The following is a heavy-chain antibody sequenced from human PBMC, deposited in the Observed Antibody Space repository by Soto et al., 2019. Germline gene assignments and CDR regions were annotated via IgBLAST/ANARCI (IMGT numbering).Heavy chain of an antibody. CDR2: ILGDGGKI. CDR3: ARDFYGGYTYGPGDY. J-gene: IGHJ4*02. D-gene: IGHD5-18*01. Sequence: EVQLVESGGGLVQPGGSLRLSCAASGFMFSAYWMSWVRQAPGKGLEWVANILGDGGKIYYVDSVKGRFTIFRDNAKRSMYLQMNSLRAEDTAVYYCARDFYGGYTYGPGDYWGQGALVAVSS. V-gene: IGHV3-7*01. CDR1: GFMFSAYW.